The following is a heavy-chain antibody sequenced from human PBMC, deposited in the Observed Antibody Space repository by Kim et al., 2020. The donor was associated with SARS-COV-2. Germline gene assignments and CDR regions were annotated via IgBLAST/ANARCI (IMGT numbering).Heavy chain of an antibody. Sequence: TNYNPTLKCQLIMSVATSKTQFSLKLSSVTAADTAVYYCARLRGSYYGMDVWGQGTTVTVSS. V-gene: IGHV4-39*01. CDR2: T. CDR3: ARLRGSYYGMDV. J-gene: IGHJ6*02. D-gene: IGHD3-10*01.